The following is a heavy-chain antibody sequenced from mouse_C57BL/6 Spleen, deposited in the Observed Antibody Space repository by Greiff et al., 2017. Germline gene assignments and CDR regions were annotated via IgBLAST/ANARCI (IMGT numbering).Heavy chain of an antibody. CDR3: AIDGIYYDYAY. V-gene: IGHV5-4*01. CDR1: GFSFSSYA. Sequence: EVKLVESGGGLVKPGGSLTLSCAASGFSFSSYAMSWVRQTPEKRLEWVATISDGSSYTYYPDNAKNNLYLQMSHLKSENTAMYYCAIDGIYYDYAYWGQGTLVTVSA. J-gene: IGHJ3*01. CDR2: ISDGSSYT. D-gene: IGHD2-4*01.